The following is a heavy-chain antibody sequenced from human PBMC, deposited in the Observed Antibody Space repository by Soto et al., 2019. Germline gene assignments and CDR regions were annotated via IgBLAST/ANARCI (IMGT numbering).Heavy chain of an antibody. CDR1: GFTFSSYA. J-gene: IGHJ4*02. D-gene: IGHD1-26*01. V-gene: IGHV3-23*01. Sequence: GGSLRLSCAASGFTFSSYAMSWVRQAPGKGLEWVSAISGSGGSTYYADSVKGRFTISRDNSKNTLYLQMNSLRAEDTAVYYCAKDLLNFSWEPQFSDWGQGTLVTVSS. CDR3: AKDLLNFSWEPQFSD. CDR2: ISGSGGST.